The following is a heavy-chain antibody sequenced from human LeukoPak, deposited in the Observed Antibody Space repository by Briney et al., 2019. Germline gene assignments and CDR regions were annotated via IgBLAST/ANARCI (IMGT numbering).Heavy chain of an antibody. CDR1: GFTFNDYP. V-gene: IGHV3-48*01. CDR3: VKDNDWAFDF. D-gene: IGHD1-1*01. CDR2: INHNSAST. J-gene: IGHJ4*02. Sequence: GGSLRLSCAASGFTFNDYPMNWVRQTPGKGLEWISYINHNSASTYYADSAKGRFTISRDNAKNSLHLQMNSLRAEDTAVYYCVKDNDWAFDFWGQGTLVTVS.